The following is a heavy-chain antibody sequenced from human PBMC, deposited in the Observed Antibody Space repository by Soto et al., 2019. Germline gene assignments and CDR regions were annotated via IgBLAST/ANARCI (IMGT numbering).Heavy chain of an antibody. J-gene: IGHJ1*01. D-gene: IGHD1-26*01. Sequence: PGGSLRLSCAASGFTFSSYAMSWVRQAPGKGLEWVSAISGSGGSTYYADSVKGRFTISRDNSKNTLYLQMNSLRAEDTAVYYCAKGLDSGSYYWYFQHWGQGTLVTVSS. CDR3: AKGLDSGSYYWYFQH. CDR2: ISGSGGST. CDR1: GFTFSSYA. V-gene: IGHV3-23*01.